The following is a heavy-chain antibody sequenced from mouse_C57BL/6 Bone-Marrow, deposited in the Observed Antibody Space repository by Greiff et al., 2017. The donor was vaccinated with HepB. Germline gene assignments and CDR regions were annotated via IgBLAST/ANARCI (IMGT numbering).Heavy chain of an antibody. CDR2: INYDGSST. Sequence: EVKLMESEGGLVQPGSSMKLSCTASGFTFSDYYMAWVRQVPEKGLEWVANINYDGSSTYYLDSLKSRFIISRDNAKNILYLQMSSLKSEDTATYYCARDYTTVKDPWYFDVWGTGTTVTVSS. CDR3: ARDYTTVKDPWYFDV. D-gene: IGHD1-1*01. CDR1: GFTFSDYY. V-gene: IGHV5-16*01. J-gene: IGHJ1*03.